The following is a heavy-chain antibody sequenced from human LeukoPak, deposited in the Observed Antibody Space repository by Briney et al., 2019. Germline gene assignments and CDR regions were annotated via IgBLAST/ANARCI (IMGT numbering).Heavy chain of an antibody. V-gene: IGHV3-23*01. D-gene: IGHD6-13*01. Sequence: PGGTLRLSCAASGFTFSSYGMTWVRQAPGMGLQWVSTISGSGSSTYYADSVKGRFTISRDNSKNTLYLQMNSLRAEDTAVYYCAKDPRRYSRTGGYFDYWGQGTLVTVSS. J-gene: IGHJ4*02. CDR3: AKDPRRYSRTGGYFDY. CDR1: GFTFSSYG. CDR2: ISGSGSST.